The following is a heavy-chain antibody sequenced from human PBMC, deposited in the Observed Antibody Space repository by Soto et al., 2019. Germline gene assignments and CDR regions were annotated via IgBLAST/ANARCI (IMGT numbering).Heavy chain of an antibody. D-gene: IGHD6-19*01. V-gene: IGHV4-59*01. CDR1: GGSISSYY. Sequence: PSETLSLTCTVSGGSISSYYWSWIRQPPGKGLEWIGYIYYGGSTNSNPSLKSRVTMSVDTSKNQLPLMLTSVTAADTAVYYCARGSVAARYNWLDPWGPGTLVTVSS. CDR3: ARGSVAARYNWLDP. J-gene: IGHJ5*02. CDR2: IYYGGST.